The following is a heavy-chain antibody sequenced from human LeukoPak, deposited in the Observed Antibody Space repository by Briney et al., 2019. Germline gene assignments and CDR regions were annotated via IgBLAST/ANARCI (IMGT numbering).Heavy chain of an antibody. CDR1: GGSISSYY. Sequence: PSETLSLTCTVSGGSISSYYWSWIRQPPGKGLEWIGYIHYSGSTNYNPSLKSRVTISVDTSRNQFSLKLSSVTAADTAVYHCARVFERERLQYYFDYWGQGTLVTVSS. V-gene: IGHV4-59*01. CDR2: IHYSGST. D-gene: IGHD1-26*01. J-gene: IGHJ4*02. CDR3: ARVFERERLQYYFDY.